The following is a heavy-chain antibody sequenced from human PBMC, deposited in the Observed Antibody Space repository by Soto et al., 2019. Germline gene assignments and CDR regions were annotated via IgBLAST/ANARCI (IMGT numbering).Heavy chain of an antibody. Sequence: SVKVSCKASGGTSSSYAISWVRQAPGQGLEWMGGIIPIFGTANYAQKFQGRGTITADESTSTAYMELSSLRSEDTAVYYCAREVFPSPPYGSGSYYMAIFDYWGQGTLVTVSS. CDR2: IIPIFGTA. D-gene: IGHD3-10*01. V-gene: IGHV1-69*13. J-gene: IGHJ4*02. CDR1: GGTSSSYA. CDR3: AREVFPSPPYGSGSYYMAIFDY.